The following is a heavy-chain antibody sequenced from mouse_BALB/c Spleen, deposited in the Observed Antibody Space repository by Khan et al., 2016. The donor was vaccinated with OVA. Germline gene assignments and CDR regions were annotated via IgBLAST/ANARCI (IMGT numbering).Heavy chain of an antibody. Sequence: QIQLVQSGAELVKPGASVRLSCKASGYTFTNYYLYWVKQRPGHGLAWIGDINPSNGGTNFNEKFKNKVTLTVDKSSSTAYMQLSSLTSEDSAVYYCSRSGYGTFAYWGQGTLVTVS. V-gene: IGHV1S81*02. D-gene: IGHD2-1*01. CDR3: SRSGYGTFAY. CDR2: INPSNGGT. J-gene: IGHJ3*01. CDR1: GYTFTNYY.